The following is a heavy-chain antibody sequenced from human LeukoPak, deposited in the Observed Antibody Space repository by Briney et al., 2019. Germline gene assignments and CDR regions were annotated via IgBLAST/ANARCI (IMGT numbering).Heavy chain of an antibody. CDR3: VRSLDY. Sequence: PGGSLRLSCAASGFPFSSYAMNWVRQAPGKGLEWVSVIAGSDGFTQYADSVKGRFTISRDNPKNTVYLQMNRLRVEDTALYYCVRSLDYWGQGTLVTVSS. V-gene: IGHV3-23*01. CDR2: IAGSDGFT. J-gene: IGHJ4*02. CDR1: GFPFSSYA.